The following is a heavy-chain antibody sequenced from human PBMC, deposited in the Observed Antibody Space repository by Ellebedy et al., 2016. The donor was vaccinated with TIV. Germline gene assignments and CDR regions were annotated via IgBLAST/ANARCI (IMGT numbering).Heavy chain of an antibody. CDR1: GASISRND. V-gene: IGHV4-59*08. J-gene: IGHJ6*02. Sequence: MPSETLSLTCSVSGASISRNDWSWIRQRPGKGLEWVGYIYYSGSTNYNPSLKSRVTISVDTSKNQFSLKLSSVTAADTAVYYCARHVQMEWLLSPVYGMDVWGQGTTVTVSS. CDR3: ARHVQMEWLLSPVYGMDV. CDR2: IYYSGST. D-gene: IGHD3-3*01.